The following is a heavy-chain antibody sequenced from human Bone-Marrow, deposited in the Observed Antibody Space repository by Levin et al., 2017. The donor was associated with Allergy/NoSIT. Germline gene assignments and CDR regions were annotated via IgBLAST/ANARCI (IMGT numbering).Heavy chain of an antibody. Sequence: GGSLRLSCAVSGFTFDDYAMHWVRHAPGKGLEWVSAISWNSGRIGYADSVKGRFTISRDNAKNSLSLQMNSLRTEDTAVYYCVKNTFLEWDGAKYGMDVWGQGTTVTVSS. D-gene: IGHD3-3*02. CDR3: VKNTFLEWDGAKYGMDV. CDR1: GFTFDDYA. V-gene: IGHV3-9*01. J-gene: IGHJ6*02. CDR2: ISWNSGRI.